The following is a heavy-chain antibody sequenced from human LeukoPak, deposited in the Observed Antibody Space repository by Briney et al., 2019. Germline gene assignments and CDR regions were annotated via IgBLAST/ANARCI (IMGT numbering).Heavy chain of an antibody. V-gene: IGHV3-9*03. CDR2: ISWNSGSI. CDR1: GFTFDDYA. J-gene: IGHJ4*02. D-gene: IGHD3-22*01. Sequence: GRSLRLSCAASGFTFDDYAMHWVRQAPGKGLEWVSGISWNSGSIGYADSVKGRFTIARDNAKNSLYLQMNSLRAEDMALYYCAKGEHYYDSSGYWNYFDYWGQGTLVTVSS. CDR3: AKGEHYYDSSGYWNYFDY.